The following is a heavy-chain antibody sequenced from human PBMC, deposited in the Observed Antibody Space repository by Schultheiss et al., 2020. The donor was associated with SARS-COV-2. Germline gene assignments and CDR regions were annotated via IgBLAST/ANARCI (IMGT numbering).Heavy chain of an antibody. Sequence: SETLSLTCTVSGGSISSYYWSWIRQHPGKGLEWIGYIYYSGSTNYNPSLKSRVTISVDTSKNQFSLKLSSVTAADTAVYYYARGRSSNYYDSSGYEYYFDYWGQGTLVTVSS. CDR1: GGSISSYY. CDR2: IYYSGST. D-gene: IGHD3-22*01. J-gene: IGHJ4*01. V-gene: IGHV4-59*12. CDR3: ARGRSSNYYDSSGYEYYFDY.